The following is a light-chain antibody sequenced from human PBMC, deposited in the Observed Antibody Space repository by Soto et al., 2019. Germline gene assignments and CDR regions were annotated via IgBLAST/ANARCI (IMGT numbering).Light chain of an antibody. J-gene: IGKJ4*02. Sequence: IQLTQSPSSLSASVGDRLTISCQESQSISSYLDWYQQRPGKAPKLLIYAASSWQSGVPSRFSGSGSGTDFTLTISSLQPEDFATYYCQQSYSTPLTFGGGTKVDIK. CDR1: QSISSY. CDR2: AAS. V-gene: IGKV1-39*01. CDR3: QQSYSTPLT.